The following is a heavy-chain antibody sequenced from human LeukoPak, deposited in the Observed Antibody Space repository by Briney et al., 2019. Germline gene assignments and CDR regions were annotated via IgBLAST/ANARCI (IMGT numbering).Heavy chain of an antibody. CDR2: LSSSGNST. V-gene: IGHV3-23*01. D-gene: IGHD2-21*01. J-gene: IGHJ4*02. Sequence: GGSLRLSCAASGFTFSNCAMNWVRQAPGKGLEWVSALSSSGNSTYYADSVKGRFTISRDNSKNMLYLQMNSLRVDDTAVYSCATDPGDLPRGQVVYWGQGTLVNVSS. CDR1: GFTFSNCA. CDR3: ATDPGDLPRGQVVY.